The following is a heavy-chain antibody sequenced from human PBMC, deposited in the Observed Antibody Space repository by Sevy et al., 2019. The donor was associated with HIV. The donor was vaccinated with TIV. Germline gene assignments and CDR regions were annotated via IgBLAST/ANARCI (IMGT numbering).Heavy chain of an antibody. D-gene: IGHD3-9*01. CDR1: AGSISSDSYF. V-gene: IGHV4-61*02. Sequence: SETLSLTCTVSAGSISSDSYFWNWIRQPAGKGLEWIGRIHASGSTIYNPSLKSRVTMSVDKSKSQFSLRLTSVTAADSAVYFCARERGSNILTRGLDFWGQGSLVTVSS. J-gene: IGHJ4*02. CDR2: IHASGST. CDR3: ARERGSNILTRGLDF.